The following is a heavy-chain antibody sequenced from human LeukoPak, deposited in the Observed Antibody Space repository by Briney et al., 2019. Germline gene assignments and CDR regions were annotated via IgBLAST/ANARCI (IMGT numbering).Heavy chain of an antibody. V-gene: IGHV3-23*01. CDR1: GFTFDDYA. CDR2: ISGSGGST. J-gene: IGHJ4*02. Sequence: GGSLRLSCAASGFTFDDYAMHWVRQAPGKGLEWVSAISGSGGSTYYADSVKGRFTISRDNSKNTLYLQMNSLRAEDTAVYYCAKGSVGFGELFDYWGQGTLVTVSS. CDR3: AKGSVGFGELFDY. D-gene: IGHD3-10*01.